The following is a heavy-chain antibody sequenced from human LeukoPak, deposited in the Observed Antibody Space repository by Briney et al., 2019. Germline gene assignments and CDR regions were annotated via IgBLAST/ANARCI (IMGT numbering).Heavy chain of an antibody. V-gene: IGHV3-7*05. CDR1: GFTFSRYW. D-gene: IGHD3-22*01. Sequence: GGSLRLSCTASGFTFSRYWMTWVRQGPGKGLEWVANIRQDGSDKYYVDSVKGRFTISRDNAKNSLFLQMNSLRAEDTAVYYCAKRPHYYDTSSYPYYFDYWGQGTLVTVSS. CDR3: AKRPHYYDTSSYPYYFDY. J-gene: IGHJ4*02. CDR2: IRQDGSDK.